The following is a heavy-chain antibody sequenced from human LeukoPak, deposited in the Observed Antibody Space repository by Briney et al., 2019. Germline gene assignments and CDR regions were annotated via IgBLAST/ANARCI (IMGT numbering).Heavy chain of an antibody. CDR1: GGSISSYY. Sequence: PSETLSLTCTVSGGSISSYYWSWIRQPPGKGLEWIGYIYYSGSTNYNPSLKSRVTMSVDTSKNQFSLKLSSVTAADTAVYYCARDLTVATRNAFDIWGQGTMVTVSS. V-gene: IGHV4-59*12. CDR2: IYYSGST. J-gene: IGHJ3*02. CDR3: ARDLTVATRNAFDI. D-gene: IGHD5-12*01.